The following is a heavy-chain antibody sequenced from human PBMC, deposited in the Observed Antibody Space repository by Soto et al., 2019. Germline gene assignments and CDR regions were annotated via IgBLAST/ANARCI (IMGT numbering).Heavy chain of an antibody. CDR1: GYTFTSYY. Sequence: GASVKVSCKASGYTFTSYYMHWVRQAPGKGLEWMGIIDPSGGSTSYAQKFQGRVTMTKDTSTNTAYMELSSLRSEDTAVYYCATHSSGWEAFDYWGQGTLVTVSS. V-gene: IGHV1-46*01. D-gene: IGHD6-19*01. CDR2: IDPSGGST. CDR3: ATHSSGWEAFDY. J-gene: IGHJ4*02.